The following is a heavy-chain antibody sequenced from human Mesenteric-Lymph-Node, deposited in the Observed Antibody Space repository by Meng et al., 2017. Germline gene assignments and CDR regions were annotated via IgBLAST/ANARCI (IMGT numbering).Heavy chain of an antibody. V-gene: IGHV3-23*01. Sequence: GESLKISCAASGFSLKYAMSWVRQAPGKGLEWVSGISGNDGRAYYAGSVEGRYYADSVKGRFTISRDNSNNTVYLQMNSLRAEDTAVYYCARVPYCGGDCYSPYFDYWGQGTLVTVSS. CDR3: ARVPYCGGDCYSPYFDY. CDR2: ISGNDGRAYYAGSVEGR. D-gene: IGHD2-21*02. CDR1: GFSLKYA. J-gene: IGHJ4*02.